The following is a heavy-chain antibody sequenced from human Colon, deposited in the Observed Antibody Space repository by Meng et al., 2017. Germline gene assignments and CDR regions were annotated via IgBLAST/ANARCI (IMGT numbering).Heavy chain of an antibody. V-gene: IGHV4-30-4*01. Sequence: QVQLQESGPGVVKPSQPISLTYTISGGSINSADYSWNWIRQSPGKGLEWLGYIHSSGNTYYTPSLKSRLTMSLDTFKNQFSLRLTSVTAADTAVYYCARNPVIPDARTFDFWGQGALVTVSS. CDR2: IHSSGNT. D-gene: IGHD2-2*01. CDR1: GGSINSADYS. J-gene: IGHJ4*02. CDR3: ARNPVIPDARTFDF.